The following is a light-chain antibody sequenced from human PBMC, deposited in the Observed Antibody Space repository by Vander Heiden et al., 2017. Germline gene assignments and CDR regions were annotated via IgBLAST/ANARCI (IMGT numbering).Light chain of an antibody. J-gene: IGKJ5*01. V-gene: IGKV1-33*01. CDR2: DAS. CDR1: QDISNY. CDR3: QQYENTPIT. Sequence: DIQMTPSPSSLSASVGDRVTITCQASQDISNYLNWYQQKPGKAPKLLIYDASNLERGVPSRFSGSGSGTDFTFTISSLQPEDIATYYCQQYENTPITFGQGTRLEMK.